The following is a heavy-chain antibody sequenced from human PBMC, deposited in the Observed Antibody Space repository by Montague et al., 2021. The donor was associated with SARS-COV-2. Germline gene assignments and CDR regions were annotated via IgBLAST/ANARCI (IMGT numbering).Heavy chain of an antibody. J-gene: IGHJ3*02. Sequence: SETLSLTCTVSGASISSYSWSWIRMPPWKGLERNWFIYNCGSTNHNPSPTSRVTISVDTSKNHSSLKLSPVAATDTAVDDCARACRGSRWYVVGFDIWGQGTMVTVSS. CDR2: IYNCGST. CDR3: ARACRGSRWYVVGFDI. CDR1: GASISSYS. D-gene: IGHD6-13*01. V-gene: IGHV4-59*01.